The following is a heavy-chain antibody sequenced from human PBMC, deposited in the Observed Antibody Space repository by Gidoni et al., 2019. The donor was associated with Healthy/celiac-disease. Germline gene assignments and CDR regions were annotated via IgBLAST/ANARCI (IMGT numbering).Heavy chain of an antibody. CDR2: ISGSGGST. J-gene: IGHJ4*02. Sequence: EVQLVESGGGLVQPGGSLRLSCAASGFTFSRYAMSWVRQAPGKGLEGVSAISGSGGSTYYADSVKGRFTISRDNSKNTLYLQMNSLRAEDTAVYYCAKAGVGGTGTTFFIDYWGQGTLVTVSS. CDR3: AKAGVGGTGTTFFIDY. CDR1: GFTFSRYA. V-gene: IGHV3-23*04. D-gene: IGHD1-1*01.